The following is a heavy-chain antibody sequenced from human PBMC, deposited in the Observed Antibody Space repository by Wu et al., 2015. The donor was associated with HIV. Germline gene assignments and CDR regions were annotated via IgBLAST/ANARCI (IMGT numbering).Heavy chain of an antibody. V-gene: IGHV1-46*03. CDR3: ARGSIAALFLGYYYMDV. CDR1: GYTFTSYY. CDR2: INPSGGST. J-gene: IGHJ6*03. Sequence: QVQLVQSGAEVKKPGASVKVSCKASGYTFTSYYMHWVRQAPGQGLEWMGIINPSGGSTSYAQKFQGRVTMTRDTSTSTVYMELSSLRSEDTAVYYCARGSIAALFLGYYYMDVWGKGTTVTVSS. D-gene: IGHD6-6*01.